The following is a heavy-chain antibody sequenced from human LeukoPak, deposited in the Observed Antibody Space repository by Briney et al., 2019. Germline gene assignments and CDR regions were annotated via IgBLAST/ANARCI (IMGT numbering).Heavy chain of an antibody. Sequence: SETLSLTCTVSSGSINNNTFYWGWIRQPPGKGLEWIGSRYYSGSTYYNPSLKSRVTIAVDTSKNQFSLKMSSVAAAYTAVYYCARRSDSGSDDGEDYFDHWGQGTLVTVSS. CDR2: RYYSGST. CDR1: SGSINNNTFY. V-gene: IGHV4-39*01. CDR3: ARRSDSGSDDGEDYFDH. J-gene: IGHJ4*02. D-gene: IGHD1-26*01.